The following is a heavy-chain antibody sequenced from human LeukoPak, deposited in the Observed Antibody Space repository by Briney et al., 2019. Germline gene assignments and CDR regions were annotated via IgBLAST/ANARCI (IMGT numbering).Heavy chain of an antibody. Sequence: SETLSLTCTVSGSISSYYWSWIRQPPGKGLEWIGYIYTSGSTNYNPSLKSRVTISVDTSKNQFSLKLSSVTAADTAVYYCARGGRDNWFDPWGQGTLVTVSS. D-gene: IGHD1-26*01. CDR1: GSISSYY. V-gene: IGHV4-4*09. CDR3: ARGGRDNWFDP. CDR2: IYTSGST. J-gene: IGHJ5*02.